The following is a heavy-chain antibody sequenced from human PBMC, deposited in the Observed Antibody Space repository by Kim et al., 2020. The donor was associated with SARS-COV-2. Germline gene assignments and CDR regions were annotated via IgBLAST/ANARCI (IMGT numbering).Heavy chain of an antibody. D-gene: IGHD1-26*01. V-gene: IGHV4-4*07. J-gene: IGHJ2*01. CDR1: GGSISSYY. CDR2: IYTSGST. Sequence: SETLSLTCTVSGGSISSYYWSWIRQPAGKGLEWIGRIYTSGSTNYNPSLKSRVTMSVDTSKNQFSLKLSSVTAADTAVYYCARERVGIVGATYRWSAVDLWGRGTLVTVSS. CDR3: ARERVGIVGATYRWSAVDL.